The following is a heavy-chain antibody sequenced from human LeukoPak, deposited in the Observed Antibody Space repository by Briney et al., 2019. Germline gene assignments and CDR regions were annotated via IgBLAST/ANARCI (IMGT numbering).Heavy chain of an antibody. CDR3: ARDLTISYAFDI. CDR1: GFTVSSNY. Sequence: GGSLRLSCAASGFTVSSNYMSWVRQAPGKGLEWVSVIYSGGSTYYADSVKGRFTISRDNSKNTLYLQMNSLRAEDTAVYYCARDLTISYAFDIWGQGTMVTVSS. J-gene: IGHJ3*02. V-gene: IGHV3-66*02. D-gene: IGHD3-3*01. CDR2: IYSGGST.